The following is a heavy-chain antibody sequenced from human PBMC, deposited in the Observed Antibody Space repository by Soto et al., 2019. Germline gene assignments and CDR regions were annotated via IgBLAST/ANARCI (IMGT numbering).Heavy chain of an antibody. J-gene: IGHJ3*02. D-gene: IGHD3-22*01. V-gene: IGHV3-66*01. Sequence: GGSLRLSCAASGFTVSSNYMSWVRQAPGKGLEWVSVIYSGGSTYYADSVKGRFTISRDNSKNTLYLQMNSLRAEDTAVYYCARGSITMIDLRSAFDIWGQGTMVTVSS. CDR2: IYSGGST. CDR1: GFTVSSNY. CDR3: ARGSITMIDLRSAFDI.